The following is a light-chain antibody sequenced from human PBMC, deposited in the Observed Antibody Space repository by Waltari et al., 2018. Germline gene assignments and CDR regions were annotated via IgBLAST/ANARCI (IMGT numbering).Light chain of an antibody. V-gene: IGKV2-40*01. CDR1: QSLLASDDGNTY. CDR3: MKRTAVPVT. Sequence: IVLTQTPLSLPVTPGAPASISCRSSQSLLASDDGNTYLDWYLQRPGQSPQLRIYTLSYRASGAPDRSSGSWSGTDFKLKISRVEAEDIGVYYGMKRTAVPVTFGGGTKVDLK. CDR2: TLS. J-gene: IGKJ4*02.